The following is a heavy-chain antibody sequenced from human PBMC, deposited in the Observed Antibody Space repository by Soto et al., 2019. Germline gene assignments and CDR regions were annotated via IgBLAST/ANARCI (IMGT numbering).Heavy chain of an antibody. Sequence: QVKLVQSGAEVKKPGASVKVSCKASGYTFTGLYMNWVRQAPGQGLEWMGWINPNNGGTKYSQKFQDRVTMTRDTSINTAYMELSRLTSDDTAVYYCTTLRLDPLGQGTLVTVSS. CDR2: INPNNGGT. CDR3: TTLRLDP. CDR1: GYTFTGLY. D-gene: IGHD6-25*01. V-gene: IGHV1-2*02. J-gene: IGHJ5*02.